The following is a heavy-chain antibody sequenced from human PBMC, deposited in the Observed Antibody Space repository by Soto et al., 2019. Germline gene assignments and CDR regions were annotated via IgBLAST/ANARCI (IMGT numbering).Heavy chain of an antibody. CDR3: ARGAPVRFDP. D-gene: IGHD2-8*01. J-gene: IGHJ5*02. V-gene: IGHV4-30-2*01. CDR2: IYHSGCT. CDR1: GGSISSGGYS. Sequence: QLQLQESGSGLVKPSQTLSLTCAVSGGSISSGGYSWSWIRQPPGKGLEWIGYIYHSGCTYYNPSRKSRVPISVASSKNQFSLKLSSVTAADTAVYYCARGAPVRFDPWGQGTLVTVSS.